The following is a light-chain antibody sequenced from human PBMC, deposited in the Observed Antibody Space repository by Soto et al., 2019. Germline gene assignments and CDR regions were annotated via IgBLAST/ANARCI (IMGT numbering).Light chain of an antibody. CDR1: QGIRDD. CDR3: QQYNRFSPRT. V-gene: IGKV1-17*02. CDR2: AAS. J-gene: IGKJ1*01. Sequence: DIQLTQSPSSLSASVGDRVTITCRASQGIRDDLGWYQQKAGEAPKRLIYAASSLHSGIPSRFSGSGSGTEFTLTISNLQPDDFATYYCQQYNRFSPRTFGQGTKVDIK.